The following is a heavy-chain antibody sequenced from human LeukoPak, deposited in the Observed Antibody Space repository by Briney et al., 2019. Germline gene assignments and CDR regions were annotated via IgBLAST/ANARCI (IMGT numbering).Heavy chain of an antibody. J-gene: IGHJ5*02. D-gene: IGHD6-13*01. Sequence: SETLSLTCTVSGASFNSDDQYWNWIRQSPGKGLEWIGSIYHSGSTYYNPSLKSRVTISVDTSKNQFSLKLSSVTAADTAVYYCAREDAAPNWFDPWGQGTLVTVSS. CDR2: IYHSGST. V-gene: IGHV4-39*07. CDR3: AREDAAPNWFDP. CDR1: GASFNSDDQY.